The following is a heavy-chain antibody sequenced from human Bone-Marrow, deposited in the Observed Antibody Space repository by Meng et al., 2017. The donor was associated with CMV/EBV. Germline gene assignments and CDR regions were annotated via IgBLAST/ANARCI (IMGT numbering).Heavy chain of an antibody. V-gene: IGHV4-59*02. CDR3: ARWGRLTHCWGGRPQDLYYGDN. Sequence: SETLSLTCTASNGSVTSHSWSLIRQPRGKGLEWIGNILYRGTTNYNPSLRGRVTISVDTYKNKISLRLTSVTSADTAVYYCARWGRLTHCWGGRPQDLYYGDNWGPGTLVTVSS. CDR1: NGSVTSHS. J-gene: IGHJ4*02. CDR2: ILYRGTT. D-gene: IGHD3-16*01.